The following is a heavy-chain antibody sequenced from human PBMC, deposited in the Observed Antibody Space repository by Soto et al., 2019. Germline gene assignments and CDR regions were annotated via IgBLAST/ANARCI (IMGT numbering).Heavy chain of an antibody. CDR3: ARSLYYYDSSGYSDNWFDP. CDR1: GDSVSSNSAA. V-gene: IGHV6-1*01. J-gene: IGHJ5*02. Sequence: PSQTLSLTCAISGDSVSSNSAAWNWIRQSPSRGLEWLGRTYYRSKWYNDYAASVKSRITINPDTSKNQFSLQLNSVTPEDTAVYYCARSLYYYDSSGYSDNWFDPWGQGTLVTVSS. D-gene: IGHD3-22*01. CDR2: TYYRSKWYN.